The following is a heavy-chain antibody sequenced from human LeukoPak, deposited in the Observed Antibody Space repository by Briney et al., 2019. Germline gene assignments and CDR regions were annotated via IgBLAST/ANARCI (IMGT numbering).Heavy chain of an antibody. V-gene: IGHV3-66*04. CDR3: ARRRGGYGDGDFDY. J-gene: IGHJ4*02. CDR1: GFTVSSTS. CDR2: IRGDRST. D-gene: IGHD4-17*01. Sequence: GMSLRLSCAASGFTVSSTSIIWVRQAPGKGLECVSYIRGDRSTEYAEYVKGRFTISRDDSKNTVYLQMNSLRVEDTSVYYCARRRGGYGDGDFDYWGQGTLVTVSS.